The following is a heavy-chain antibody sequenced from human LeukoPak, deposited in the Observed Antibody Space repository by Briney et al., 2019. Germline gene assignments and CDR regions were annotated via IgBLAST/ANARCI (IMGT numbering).Heavy chain of an antibody. CDR1: GFTFSTYG. CDR3: AKGSSPAYFDY. Sequence: GGSPRLSCAASGFTFSTYGMHWVRQAPGKGLEWVALISYDGSNIYYADSVKGRFTISRDRSMNTLYLQMNSLRGEDTAVYFCAKGSSPAYFDYWGQGTLATVSS. D-gene: IGHD6-6*01. V-gene: IGHV3-30*18. CDR2: ISYDGSNI. J-gene: IGHJ4*02.